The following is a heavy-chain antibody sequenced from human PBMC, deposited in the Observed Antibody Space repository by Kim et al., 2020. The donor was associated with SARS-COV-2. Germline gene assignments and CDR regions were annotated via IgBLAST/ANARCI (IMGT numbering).Heavy chain of an antibody. Sequence: KGRFTISRDNTKNTLYLQMNSLRAEDTAVYYCANNFAGQQPGYYYYGMDVWGQGTTVTVSS. V-gene: IGHV3-30*02. CDR3: ANNFAGQQPGYYYYGMDV. D-gene: IGHD6-13*01. J-gene: IGHJ6*02.